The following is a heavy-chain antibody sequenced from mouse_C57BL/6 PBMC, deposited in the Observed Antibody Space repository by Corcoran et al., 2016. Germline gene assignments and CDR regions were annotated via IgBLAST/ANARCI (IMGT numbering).Heavy chain of an antibody. CDR3: ARGGNYYYGSSYSLDY. V-gene: IGHV9-3*01. CDR2: INTYSGVP. Sequence: QIQLVQSGPELKKPGETVKISCKASGYTFTTYGMSWVKQAPGKGLKWMGWINTYSGVPTYADDFKGRFAFSLETSASTAYLQINNLKNEDTATYFCARGGNYYYGSSYSLDYWGQGTTLTVSS. D-gene: IGHD1-1*01. CDR1: GYTFTTYG. J-gene: IGHJ2*01.